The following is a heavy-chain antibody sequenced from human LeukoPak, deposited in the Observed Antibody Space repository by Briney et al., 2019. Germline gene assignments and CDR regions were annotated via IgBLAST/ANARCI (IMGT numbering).Heavy chain of an antibody. Sequence: GASVKVSCKASGYTFTSYGISWVRQAPGQGLEWMGGIIPIFGTANYAQKFQGRVTITADESTSTAYMELSSLRSEDTAVYYCARVRLRLSYYYDSSGYPIGALDIWGQGTMVTVSS. V-gene: IGHV1-69*13. CDR3: ARVRLRLSYYYDSSGYPIGALDI. D-gene: IGHD3-22*01. CDR2: IIPIFGTA. CDR1: GYTFTSYG. J-gene: IGHJ3*02.